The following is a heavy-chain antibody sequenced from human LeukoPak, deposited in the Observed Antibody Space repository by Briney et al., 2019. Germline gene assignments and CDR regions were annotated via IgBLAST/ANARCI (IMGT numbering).Heavy chain of an antibody. J-gene: IGHJ4*02. Sequence: GGSLRLSCAASGFTCSSYEMNWVRQAPGKGLEWISYISSRGSTIYYADSVKGRFTISRDNAKNSLSLQLNSLRADDTAVYYCARFGIVASDAVDYWGQGTLVTVSS. D-gene: IGHD3-22*01. CDR2: ISSRGSTI. CDR3: ARFGIVASDAVDY. V-gene: IGHV3-48*03. CDR1: GFTCSSYE.